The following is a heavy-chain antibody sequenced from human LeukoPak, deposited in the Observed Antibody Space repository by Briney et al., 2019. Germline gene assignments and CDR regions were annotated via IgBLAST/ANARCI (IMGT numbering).Heavy chain of an antibody. CDR2: ISYSGTT. V-gene: IGHV4-59*08. J-gene: IGHJ4*02. Sequence: PSETLSLTCPVTGGSLSNYYWSWLRQPPGKGLEWIAYISYSGTTNYNPSLKSRVTISVDTSKNQFSLKLRSVTAADTAIYYCARHGQNGDYPLDYWGQGTLVTVSS. D-gene: IGHD4-17*01. CDR1: GGSLSNYY. CDR3: ARHGQNGDYPLDY.